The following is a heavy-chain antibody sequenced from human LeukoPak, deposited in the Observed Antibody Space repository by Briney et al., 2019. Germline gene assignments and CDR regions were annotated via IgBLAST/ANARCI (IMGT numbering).Heavy chain of an antibody. CDR2: IYYSGST. CDR1: GGSISRSSYY. CDR3: ARHVIRSSGWSRDFDY. V-gene: IGHV4-39*01. D-gene: IGHD6-19*01. J-gene: IGHJ4*02. Sequence: SETLSLTCTVSGGSISRSSYYWGWIRQPPGKGLEWIGSIYYSGSTYYNPSLKSRVTISVDTSKNQFSLKLSSVTAADTAVYYCARHVIRSSGWSRDFDYWGQGTLVTVSS.